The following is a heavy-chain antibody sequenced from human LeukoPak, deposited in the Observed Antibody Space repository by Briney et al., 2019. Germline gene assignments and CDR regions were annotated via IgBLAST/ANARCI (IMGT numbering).Heavy chain of an antibody. Sequence: ASVKVSCKASGYTFIGYYIHWVRQAPGQGLEWMGWINPNTFGTNYAQNFQGRVTMTRDTSISTAYMEVSRLRSGDTAVYYCARAAAADLANYFDYWGQGTLVTVSS. CDR3: ARAAAADLANYFDY. CDR2: INPNTFGT. V-gene: IGHV1-2*02. J-gene: IGHJ4*02. CDR1: GYTFIGYY. D-gene: IGHD6-13*01.